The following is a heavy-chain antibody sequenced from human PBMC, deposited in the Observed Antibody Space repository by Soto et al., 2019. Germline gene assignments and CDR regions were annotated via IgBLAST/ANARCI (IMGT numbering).Heavy chain of an antibody. CDR2: IRQDESEK. D-gene: IGHD6-19*01. CDR3: AKADGEQWLVPHLDN. CDR1: GFTFTDYW. J-gene: IGHJ4*02. V-gene: IGHV3-7*03. Sequence: EVQLVESGGGLVQPGGSLRLSCAASGFTFTDYWMSWVRQAPGKGLEWVANIRQDESEKNYVDSVKGRFTISRDNAKNSLYLQMNSLRDEDTAVYYCAKADGEQWLVPHLDNWGQGTLVTVS.